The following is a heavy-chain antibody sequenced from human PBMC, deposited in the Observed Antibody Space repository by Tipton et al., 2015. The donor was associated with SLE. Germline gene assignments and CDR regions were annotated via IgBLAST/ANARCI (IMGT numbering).Heavy chain of an antibody. J-gene: IGHJ4*02. D-gene: IGHD2-2*01. CDR3: ARGPRSMGGSTRVDT. CDR1: GFTFSDYY. Sequence: LRLSCAASGFTFSDYYMSWIRQSPGKGLEWIGEINHSGSTNYNPSLKSRVTISLDTSKNQLSLRVSSVTAADTAVYYCARGPRSMGGSTRVDTWGQGTLVTVSS. V-gene: IGHV4-34*01. CDR2: INHSGST.